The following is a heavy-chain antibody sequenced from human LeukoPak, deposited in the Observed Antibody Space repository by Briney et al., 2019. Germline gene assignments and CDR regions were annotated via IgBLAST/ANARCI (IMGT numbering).Heavy chain of an antibody. V-gene: IGHV4-38-2*01. J-gene: IGHJ3*02. D-gene: IGHD4-17*01. Sequence: SETLSLTCVVSGYSISSGYYWGWIRQPPGKGLEWIGSIYHSGSTYYNPSLKSRVTISVDTSKNQFSLKLSSVTAADTAVYYCARLKEVTVTLAFDIWGQGTMVTVSS. CDR1: GYSISSGYY. CDR2: IYHSGST. CDR3: ARLKEVTVTLAFDI.